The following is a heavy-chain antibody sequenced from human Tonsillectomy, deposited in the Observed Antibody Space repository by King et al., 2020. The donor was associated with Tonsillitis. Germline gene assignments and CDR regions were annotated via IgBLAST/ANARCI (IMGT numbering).Heavy chain of an antibody. CDR3: ASRLNRKYGYVRDTFDI. CDR1: RFTFSDYY. V-gene: IGHV3-11*01. J-gene: IGHJ3*02. Sequence: VQLVESGGGLVKPGGSLRLSCAASRFTFSDYYMSWIRQAPGKGLEWLAYIRSTGSTIYYADSVKGRFTISRDNSKNSLYLQMNSLRAEDTAVYYCASRLNRKYGYVRDTFDIWGQGTMVTVSS. CDR2: IRSTGSTI. D-gene: IGHD3-10*02.